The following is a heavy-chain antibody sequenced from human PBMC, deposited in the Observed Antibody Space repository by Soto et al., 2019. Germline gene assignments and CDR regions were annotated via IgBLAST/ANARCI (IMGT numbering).Heavy chain of an antibody. CDR2: ISYSGST. CDR1: GGSITSHY. J-gene: IGHJ6*02. Sequence: PSETLSLTCTVSGGSITSHYWSWIRQPPGKGLEWIGYISYSGSTNYNPSLKSRVTISVDTSKNQFSLKLNSVTAADTAVYYCARDLWGYCGTDCYPLDVWGQGTTVTVSS. D-gene: IGHD2-21*02. CDR3: ARDLWGYCGTDCYPLDV. V-gene: IGHV4-59*11.